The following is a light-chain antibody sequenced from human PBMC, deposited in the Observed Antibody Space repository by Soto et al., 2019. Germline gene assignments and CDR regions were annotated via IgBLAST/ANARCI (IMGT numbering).Light chain of an antibody. CDR1: QSISSSY. CDR3: QHYGSSPIFT. Sequence: EIVLTQSPGTLSLSQGERATLSCRASQSISSSYLAWYQQKPGQAPRLLIYGASSRATDIPDRFRGSGSGTDFTLTISRLEPEDFAVYYCQHYGSSPIFTFGPGTKVDIK. CDR2: GAS. V-gene: IGKV3-20*01. J-gene: IGKJ3*01.